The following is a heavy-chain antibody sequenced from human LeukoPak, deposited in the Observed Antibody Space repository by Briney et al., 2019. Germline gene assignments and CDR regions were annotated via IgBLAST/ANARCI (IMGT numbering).Heavy chain of an antibody. D-gene: IGHD5-12*01. Sequence: GGSPRLSCAASGFTFSSYSMNWVRQAPGKGLEWVSSISSSSSYIYYADSVKGRFTISRDNAKNSLYLQMNSLRAEDTAVYYCARVQRVATIPTYDYWGPGTLVTVSS. CDR2: ISSSSSYI. CDR1: GFTFSSYS. CDR3: ARVQRVATIPTYDY. V-gene: IGHV3-21*01. J-gene: IGHJ4*02.